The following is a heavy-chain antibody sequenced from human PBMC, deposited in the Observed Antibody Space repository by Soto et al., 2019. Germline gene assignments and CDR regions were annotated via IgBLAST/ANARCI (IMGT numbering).Heavy chain of an antibody. J-gene: IGHJ5*02. D-gene: IGHD1-7*01. V-gene: IGHV1-69*13. CDR3: AKVRLELPLRWFDP. Sequence: SVKVSCKASGGSFRTYTTSWVRQAPGQGLEWVGGIIPIFGTVNYAQRLRDRVTITADESTSTAYMELTNLRAEDTAVYYCAKVRLELPLRWFDPWGQGTLVTVSS. CDR1: GGSFRTYT. CDR2: IIPIFGTV.